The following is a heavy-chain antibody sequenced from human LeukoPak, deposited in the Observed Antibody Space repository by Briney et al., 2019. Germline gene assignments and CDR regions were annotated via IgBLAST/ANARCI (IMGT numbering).Heavy chain of an antibody. CDR2: ISGSGGST. J-gene: IGHJ4*02. D-gene: IGHD5-18*01. Sequence: GGSLRLSCAASGFTFSSYAMSWVRQAPGKGLEWVSAISGSGGSTYYADSVKGRFTISRDNSKNTLYLQINSLRGEDTAVYYCAKDFDSYGSLGVDYFDYWGQGTLVSVSS. V-gene: IGHV3-23*01. CDR3: AKDFDSYGSLGVDYFDY. CDR1: GFTFSSYA.